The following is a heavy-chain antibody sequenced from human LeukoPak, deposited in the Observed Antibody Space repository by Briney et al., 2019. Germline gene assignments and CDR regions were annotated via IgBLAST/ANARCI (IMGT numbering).Heavy chain of an antibody. CDR2: ISHDGSNK. CDR1: GFTFSSYA. V-gene: IGHV3-30-3*01. CDR3: ASLGGYGYGNY. Sequence: PGRSLRLSCAASGFTFSSYAMHWVRQAPGKGLEWVAVISHDGSNKYYADSVKGRFTISRDNSKNTLYLQMNSLRAEDTAVYYCASLGGYGYGNYWGQGTLVTVSS. D-gene: IGHD5-12*01. J-gene: IGHJ4*02.